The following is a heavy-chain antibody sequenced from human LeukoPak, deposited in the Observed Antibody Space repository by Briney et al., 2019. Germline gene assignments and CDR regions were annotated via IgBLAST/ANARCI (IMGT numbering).Heavy chain of an antibody. D-gene: IGHD4-17*01. CDR3: ATLYGDYDSG. V-gene: IGHV3-30*02. Sequence: GGSLRLSCAASGFTFSSYAMHWVRQAPGKGLEWVAFIRYDGSDKYYADSVKGRFTMSSDNSKNTLYLQMNSLRAEDTAVYYCATLYGDYDSGWGQGTLVTVSS. CDR2: IRYDGSDK. J-gene: IGHJ4*02. CDR1: GFTFSSYA.